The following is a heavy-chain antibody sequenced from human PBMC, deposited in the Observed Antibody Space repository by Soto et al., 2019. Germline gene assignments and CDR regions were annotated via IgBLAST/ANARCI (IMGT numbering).Heavy chain of an antibody. CDR1: GFIFSTYA. Sequence: QVHLVESGGGVVQPGRSLRLSCAASGFIFSTYAMHWVRQAPGKGLEWVAVISYDGYFKYYADSVKGRFTISRDNSKNMMSLQMNSLGAEDTAVYYCVRVQSNGADTNYRVYHYYGMDGWGQGTTVTVSS. V-gene: IGHV3-30*04. CDR3: VRVQSNGADTNYRVYHYYGMDG. CDR2: ISYDGYFK. J-gene: IGHJ6*02. D-gene: IGHD4-4*01.